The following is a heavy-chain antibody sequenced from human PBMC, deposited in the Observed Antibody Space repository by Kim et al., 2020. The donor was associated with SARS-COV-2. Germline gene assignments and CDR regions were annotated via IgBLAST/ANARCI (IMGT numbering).Heavy chain of an antibody. CDR1: GFTFSSYA. V-gene: IGHV3-30-3*01. CDR3: ARVLRFLEWLFDL. Sequence: GGSLRLSCAASGFTFSSYAMHWVRQAPGKGLEWVAVISYDGSNKYYADSVKGRFTISRDNSKNTLYLQMNSLRAEDTAVYYCARVLRFLEWLFDLWGRGTLVTVSS. CDR2: ISYDGSNK. J-gene: IGHJ2*01. D-gene: IGHD3-3*01.